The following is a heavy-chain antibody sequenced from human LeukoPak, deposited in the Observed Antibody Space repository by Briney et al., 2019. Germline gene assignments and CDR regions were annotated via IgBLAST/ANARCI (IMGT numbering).Heavy chain of an antibody. Sequence: SETLSLTCTVSGGSISSGGYYWSWIRQHPVKGLEWIGYIYYSGSTYYNPSLKSRVTISVDTSKNQFSLKLSSVTAADAAVYYCARWSDPDFDYWGQGTLVTVSS. CDR1: GGSISSGGYY. CDR2: IYYSGST. CDR3: ARWSDPDFDY. J-gene: IGHJ4*02. V-gene: IGHV4-31*03.